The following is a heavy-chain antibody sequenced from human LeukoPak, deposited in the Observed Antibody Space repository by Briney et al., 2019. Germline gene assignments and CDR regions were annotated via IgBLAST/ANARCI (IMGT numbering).Heavy chain of an antibody. J-gene: IGHJ4*02. Sequence: GASVKVSCKASGYTFTGYYIHWVRQAPGQGLEWMGQINPNSGGTNYAQKFQGRVTVTRDTSISTAYMELSRLRSDDTAVYYCAVSYRYCSSTSCYDYWGQGTLVTVSS. D-gene: IGHD2-2*01. CDR1: GYTFTGYY. CDR3: AVSYRYCSSTSCYDY. V-gene: IGHV1-2*06. CDR2: INPNSGGT.